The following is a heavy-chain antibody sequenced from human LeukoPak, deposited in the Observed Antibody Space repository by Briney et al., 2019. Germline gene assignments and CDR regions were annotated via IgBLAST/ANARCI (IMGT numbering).Heavy chain of an antibody. V-gene: IGHV4-30-2*01. D-gene: IGHD6-13*01. CDR1: GGSISSGGYS. CDR3: ARANSSSWYSSDYYYYSMDV. Sequence: KPSQTLSLTCAVSGGSISSGGYSWSWNRQPPGKGLEWIGYIYHSGSTYYNPSLKSRVTISVDRSKNQFSLKLSSVTAADTAVYYCARANSSSWYSSDYYYYSMDVWGKGTTVTVSS. CDR2: IYHSGST. J-gene: IGHJ6*04.